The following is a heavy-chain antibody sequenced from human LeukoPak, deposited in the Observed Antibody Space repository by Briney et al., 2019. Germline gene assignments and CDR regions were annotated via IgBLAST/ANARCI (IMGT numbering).Heavy chain of an antibody. CDR2: IYYSGST. Sequence: PSETLSLTCTVSGYSISSGYYWGWIRQPPGQGLEWIGYIYYSGSTNYNPSLKSRVTISVDTSKNQFSLKLSSVTAADTAVYYCARATTEWLSYGPLYYFDYWGQGTLVTVSS. D-gene: IGHD3-3*01. V-gene: IGHV4-38-2*02. CDR3: ARATTEWLSYGPLYYFDY. CDR1: GYSISSGYY. J-gene: IGHJ4*02.